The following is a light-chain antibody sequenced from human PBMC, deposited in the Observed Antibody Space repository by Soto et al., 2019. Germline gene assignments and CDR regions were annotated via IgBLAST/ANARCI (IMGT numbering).Light chain of an antibody. J-gene: IGKJ1*01. CDR2: KAS. Sequence: DIKMTQSPATLPASVGDRVTITCRASQSISTWLAWYKHKPGKAPNLLIYKASYLASGVPSRFSGGGSGTEFTLTISSLKPDDFATYYCQQYSSHWTFGQGTKVDIK. CDR3: QQYSSHWT. V-gene: IGKV1-5*03. CDR1: QSISTW.